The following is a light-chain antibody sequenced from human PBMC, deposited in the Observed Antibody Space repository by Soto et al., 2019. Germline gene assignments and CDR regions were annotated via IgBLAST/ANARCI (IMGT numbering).Light chain of an antibody. CDR1: QSISSW. CDR2: DAS. CDR3: QQYNTYLWT. V-gene: IGKV1-5*01. Sequence: DIQMTQSPSTLSSSLGGIVTITCRASQSISSWLAWYQQKPGKAPKLLIYDASILESGVPSRFSGSGSGTEFTLTISSLQPDDFATYYCQQYNTYLWTFGQGTKVDIK. J-gene: IGKJ1*01.